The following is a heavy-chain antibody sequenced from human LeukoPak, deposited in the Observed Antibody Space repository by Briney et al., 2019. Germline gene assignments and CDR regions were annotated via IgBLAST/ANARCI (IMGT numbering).Heavy chain of an antibody. CDR2: ISSSSSYI. V-gene: IGHV3-21*04. D-gene: IGHD3-22*01. CDR1: GFTFSSYS. CDR3: AKDTTVYYDSSGYYGDAFDI. Sequence: PGGSLRLSCAASGFTFSSYSMNWVRQAPGKGLKWVSSISSSSSYIYYADSVKGRFTISRDNAKNSLYLQMNSLRAEDTAVYYCAKDTTVYYDSSGYYGDAFDIWGQGTMVTVSS. J-gene: IGHJ3*02.